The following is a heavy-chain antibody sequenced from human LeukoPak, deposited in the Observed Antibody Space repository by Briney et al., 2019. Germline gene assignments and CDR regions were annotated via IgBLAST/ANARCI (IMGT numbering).Heavy chain of an antibody. CDR3: ARSSGHSGYYKPSNYLDY. Sequence: GGSLRLSCAASGFTFSGSAIHWVRQASGKGLEWVGRIRSKADYAASVKGKFTISRDDSKNTAYLQMNSLRAEDTAVYYCARSSGHSGYYKPSNYLDYWGQGTLVTVSS. CDR1: GFTFSGSA. CDR2: IRSKAD. V-gene: IGHV3-73*01. D-gene: IGHD3-22*01. J-gene: IGHJ4*02.